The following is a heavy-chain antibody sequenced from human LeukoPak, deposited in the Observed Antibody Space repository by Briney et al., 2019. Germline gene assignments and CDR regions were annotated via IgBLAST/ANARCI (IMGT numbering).Heavy chain of an antibody. CDR1: GGSISSGDYY. Sequence: PSQTLSLTCTVSGGSISSGDYYWSWIRQPPGKGLEWIGYIYNSGSTYYNPSLKSRVTISVDTSKNQFSLKLNSVTAADTAVYYCARDLEYSSSGLPDFQHWGQGTLVTVSS. CDR2: IYNSGST. CDR3: ARDLEYSSSGLPDFQH. D-gene: IGHD6-6*01. V-gene: IGHV4-30-4*01. J-gene: IGHJ1*01.